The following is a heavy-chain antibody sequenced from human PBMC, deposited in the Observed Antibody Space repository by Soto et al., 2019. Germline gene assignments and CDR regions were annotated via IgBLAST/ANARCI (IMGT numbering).Heavy chain of an antibody. J-gene: IGHJ4*02. CDR1: GGSISSGGYS. CDR3: ARGMTTVTTLDY. V-gene: IGHV4-30-2*01. Sequence: QLQLQESGSGLVKPSQTLSLTCAVSGGSISSGGYSWSWIRQPPGKGLEWIGYIYHSGRTYYNPSLKSRVTISLDRSTKQFSLKLSSVTAAETAVYYCARGMTTVTTLDYWGQGTLVTVSS. CDR2: IYHSGRT. D-gene: IGHD4-17*01.